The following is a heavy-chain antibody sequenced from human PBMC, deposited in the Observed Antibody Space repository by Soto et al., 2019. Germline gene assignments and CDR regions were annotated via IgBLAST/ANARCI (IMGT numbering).Heavy chain of an antibody. J-gene: IGHJ6*02. D-gene: IGHD3-3*01. CDR1: SGSLSDLY. V-gene: IGHV4-34*01. CDR2: IHPSGTT. Sequence: LAEPLSLTGALLSGSLSDLYWTWFRQFPGKGLEGIGEIHPSGTTDSSGSLKSGATGSLDTSTSPFSLQVSSVSAADTGVYYCARGKSSGDECCPRGFFYHCMDVWDPEAT. CDR3: ARGKSSGDECCPRGFFYHCMDV.